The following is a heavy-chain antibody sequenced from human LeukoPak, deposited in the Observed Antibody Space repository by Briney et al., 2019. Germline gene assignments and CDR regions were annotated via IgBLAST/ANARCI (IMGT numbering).Heavy chain of an antibody. Sequence: GGSLRLSCAASGFTFSSYWMSWVRQAPGKGLEYISHISGTATYTSYADSVKGRFTISRDNAKNSLNLQMNSLRAEDTAVYYCARALGYCSSTSCSTSITIFGVVDYWGQGTLVTVSS. CDR1: GFTFSSYW. CDR2: ISGTATYT. D-gene: IGHD2-2*01. V-gene: IGHV3-11*06. CDR3: ARALGYCSSTSCSTSITIFGVVDY. J-gene: IGHJ4*02.